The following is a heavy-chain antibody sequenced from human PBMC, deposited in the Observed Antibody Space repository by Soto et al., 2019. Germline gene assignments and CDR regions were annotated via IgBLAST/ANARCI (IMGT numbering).Heavy chain of an antibody. J-gene: IGHJ5*02. CDR3: ARDCSSWTQGWFDP. D-gene: IGHD6-13*01. CDR2: VYYSDGT. Sequence: PSETLFLTCTVSGGPIGSYYWSWIRQSPGKGLEWIGCVYYSDGTNYNPSLKSRVTISLDRSKNQFSLRLSSVTAADTAVYYCARDCSSWTQGWFDPWGQGTLVTFSS. V-gene: IGHV4-59*12. CDR1: GGPIGSYY.